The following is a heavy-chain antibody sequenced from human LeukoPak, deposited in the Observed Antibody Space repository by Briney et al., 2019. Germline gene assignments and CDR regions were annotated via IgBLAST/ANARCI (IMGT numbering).Heavy chain of an antibody. Sequence: ASVKVSCKASGGTFSSYAISWVRQAPGQGLEWMGRIIPIFGTANYAQKFQGRVTITTDESTSTAYIELSSLRSEDTAVYYCARXXXXXSCXXXDXWGQGTLVTVSS. J-gene: IGHJ4*02. CDR2: IIPIFGTA. CDR3: ARXXXXXSCXXXDX. D-gene: IGHD2-15*01. V-gene: IGHV1-69*05. CDR1: GGTFSSYA.